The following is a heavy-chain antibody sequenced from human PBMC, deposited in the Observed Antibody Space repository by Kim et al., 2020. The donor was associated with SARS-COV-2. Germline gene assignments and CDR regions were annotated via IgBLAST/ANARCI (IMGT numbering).Heavy chain of an antibody. CDR2: LIYYGDI. CDR1: GASIATTYY. J-gene: IGHJ4*02. Sequence: SETLSLTCTVSGASIATTYYWGWLRQSPGKGLEWIGSLIYYGDIYYNPSLTGRVTISVDTSSNQFSLKLPSVTAADRAVYYCARIGLYGTGILVDYWGQGTLVTVSS. CDR3: ARIGLYGTGILVDY. D-gene: IGHD3-10*01. V-gene: IGHV4-39*01.